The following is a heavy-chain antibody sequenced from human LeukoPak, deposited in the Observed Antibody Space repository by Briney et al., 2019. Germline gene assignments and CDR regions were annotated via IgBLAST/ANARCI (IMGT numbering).Heavy chain of an antibody. CDR2: ISGSGGST. V-gene: IGHV3-23*01. Sequence: QPGGSLRLSCAASGFTFSSYAMSWVRQAPGKGLEWVSAISGSGGSTYYADSVKGRFTISRDNSKNTLYLQMNSLRADDTAVYYCAREALWSGYRYYYYYMDVWGKGTTVTVSS. CDR3: AREALWSGYRYYYYYMDV. J-gene: IGHJ6*03. D-gene: IGHD3-3*01. CDR1: GFTFSSYA.